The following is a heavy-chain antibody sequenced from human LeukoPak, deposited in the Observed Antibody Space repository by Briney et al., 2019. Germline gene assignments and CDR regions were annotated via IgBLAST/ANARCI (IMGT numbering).Heavy chain of an antibody. CDR2: IKKDGSEK. Sequence: GGSLRLSCAASGFTFSSYWMSWVRQAPGKGLEWVANIKKDGSEKYYVDSVKGRFTISRDNAKNSLYLQMNSLRAEDTAVYYCARDDSSGYYPPYYFDYWGQGTLVTVSS. V-gene: IGHV3-7*01. D-gene: IGHD3-22*01. J-gene: IGHJ4*02. CDR1: GFTFSSYW. CDR3: ARDDSSGYYPPYYFDY.